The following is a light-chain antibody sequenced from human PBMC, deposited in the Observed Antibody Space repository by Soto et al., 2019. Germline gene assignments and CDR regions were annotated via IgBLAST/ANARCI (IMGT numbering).Light chain of an antibody. Sequence: QSVLTQPPSASGSPGQSVTISCTGTSSDVGGYNYVSCCQHHRCKAPXLMXYXXXXRPSGVPDRFSGSKSSNTASLTVSGLQAEDEADYYCSSYAGSNNFVFGTGTKVTVL. V-gene: IGLV2-8*01. CDR2: XXX. CDR1: SSDVGGYNY. J-gene: IGLJ1*01. CDR3: SSYAGSNNFV.